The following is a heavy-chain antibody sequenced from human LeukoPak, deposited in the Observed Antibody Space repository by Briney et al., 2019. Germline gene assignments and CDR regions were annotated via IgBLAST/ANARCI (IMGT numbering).Heavy chain of an antibody. CDR1: GGSISSGNLY. J-gene: IGHJ3*02. CDR2: IYYSGST. D-gene: IGHD5/OR15-5a*01. CDR3: ARSTAFDI. Sequence: SETLSLTCTVSGGSISSGNLYWNWIRQSPDKGLEWLGSIYYSGSTYYNPSLKSRVTISVDTSKNQFSLKLSSVTAADTAVYYCARSTAFDIWGQGTMVTVSS. V-gene: IGHV4-39*07.